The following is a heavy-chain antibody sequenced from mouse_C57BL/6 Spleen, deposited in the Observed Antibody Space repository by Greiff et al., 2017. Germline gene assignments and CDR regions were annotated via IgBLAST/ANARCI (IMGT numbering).Heavy chain of an antibody. CDR1: GYTFTSYW. Sequence: VQLQQPGTELVTPGASVTLSCKASGYTFTSYWLHWVKQRPGQGLEWIGNINPSTGGTNYHETFQSKATLTVDKSSSTAYMQLSSLTSEDSAVYYCARVSGSSWFAYWGQGTLVTVSA. V-gene: IGHV1-53*01. CDR2: INPSTGGT. CDR3: ARVSGSSWFAY. D-gene: IGHD1-1*01. J-gene: IGHJ3*01.